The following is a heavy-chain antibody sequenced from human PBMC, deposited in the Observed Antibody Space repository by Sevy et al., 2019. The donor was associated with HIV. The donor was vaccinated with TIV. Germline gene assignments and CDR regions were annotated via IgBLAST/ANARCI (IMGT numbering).Heavy chain of an antibody. V-gene: IGHV3-21*01. D-gene: IGHD5-18*01. CDR2: ISRSGSDI. CDR3: AREGYSYGPFDY. CDR1: GFTLSSYS. J-gene: IGHJ4*02. Sequence: GGSLRLSCAASGFTLSSYSMDWVRQAPGKGLQWVSSISRSGSDIYYAGSLKGRFTISRDNAKNSLYLQMNSLRAEDTAVYYCAREGYSYGPFDYWGQGPLVTVSS.